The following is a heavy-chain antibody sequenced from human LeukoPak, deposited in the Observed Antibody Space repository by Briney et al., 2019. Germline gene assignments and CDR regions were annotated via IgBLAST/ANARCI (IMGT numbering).Heavy chain of an antibody. CDR2: IFHTGYT. V-gene: IGHV4-59*01. J-gene: IGHJ4*02. CDR3: AGVFSGRRRFEV. D-gene: IGHD3-10*01. CDR1: GGSFKSYY. Sequence: PSETLSLTCSVSGGSFKSYYWNWIRQPPGKGPEWIGYIFHTGYTNYNPSLRSRVTTSVDTSKNQFSLKVNSVTAADTAVYYCAGVFSGRRRFEVWGQGTLVTVSS.